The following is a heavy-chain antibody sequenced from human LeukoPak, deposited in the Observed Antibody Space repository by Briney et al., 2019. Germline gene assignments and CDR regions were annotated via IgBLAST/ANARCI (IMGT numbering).Heavy chain of an antibody. CDR2: IDISGGST. D-gene: IGHD4/OR15-4a*01. J-gene: IGHJ4*02. CDR3: ANEVRPNDY. Sequence: GGSLRLSCAASGFTLNRHAMCWVRQAPGKGLEWVSSIDISGGSTYYADSVKGRFTISRDNSKNTLYLQMNSLRAEDTALYFCANEVRPNDYWGQGTLVTVSS. V-gene: IGHV3-23*01. CDR1: GFTLNRHA.